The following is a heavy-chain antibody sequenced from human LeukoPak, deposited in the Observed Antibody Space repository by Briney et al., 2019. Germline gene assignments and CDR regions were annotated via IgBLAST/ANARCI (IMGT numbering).Heavy chain of an antibody. CDR3: GKRGRPNLFDF. Sequence: GGSLRLSCAASGFTFSIYEMSWVRQAPGKGLEWVSYISSSGNTIYYADSVKGRFTISRDNAKNSLYLQMNSLRAEDAAVYYCGKRGRPNLFDFWAKGQWSPSLQ. CDR1: GFTFSIYE. J-gene: IGHJ3*01. D-gene: IGHD3-16*01. CDR2: ISSSGNTI. V-gene: IGHV3-48*03.